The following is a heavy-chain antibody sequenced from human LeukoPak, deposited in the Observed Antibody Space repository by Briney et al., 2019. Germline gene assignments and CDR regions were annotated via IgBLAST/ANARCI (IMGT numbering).Heavy chain of an antibody. CDR1: GDSVSSNSAA. D-gene: IGHD6-19*01. CDR3: ARDTDSGGWYYYYYGMDV. Sequence: SQTLSLTCAISGDSVSSNSAAWNWIRQSPSRGLEWLGRTYYRSKWYNDYAVSVKSRITINPDTSKNQFSLQLNSVTPEDTAVYYCARDTDSGGWYYYYYGMDVWGQGTTVTVSS. V-gene: IGHV6-1*01. CDR2: TYYRSKWYN. J-gene: IGHJ6*02.